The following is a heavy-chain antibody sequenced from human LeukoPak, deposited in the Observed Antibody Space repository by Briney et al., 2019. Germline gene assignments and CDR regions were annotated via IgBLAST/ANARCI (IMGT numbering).Heavy chain of an antibody. D-gene: IGHD2-2*02. J-gene: IGHJ4*02. CDR1: GYTLTSYD. CDR3: VRGRYTNRGFDY. V-gene: IGHV1-8*01. Sequence: ASVKVACKAYGYTLTSYDIIWVRQDTGQGLEWMGSMNPNRGNTGYAQKFQGRVTMTRNTSISTAYMELSSLRSEDTAVYYCVRGRYTNRGFDYCGQGALVTVSS. CDR2: MNPNRGNT.